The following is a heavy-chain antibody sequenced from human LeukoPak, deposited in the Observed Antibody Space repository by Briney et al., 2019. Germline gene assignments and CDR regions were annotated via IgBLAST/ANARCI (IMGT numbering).Heavy chain of an antibody. CDR1: GFNFSSYG. CDR3: ARYGSGSTIDY. CDR2: IWYDGSDK. D-gene: IGHD3-10*01. J-gene: IGHJ4*02. V-gene: IGHV3-33*01. Sequence: QPGRSLRLSCAASGFNFSSYGMHWVRQAPGKGLEWVAVIWYDGSDKYYADSVKGRFTISRDNSKNTLYLQMNSLRAEDTAVYYCARYGSGSTIDYWGQGTLVTVSS.